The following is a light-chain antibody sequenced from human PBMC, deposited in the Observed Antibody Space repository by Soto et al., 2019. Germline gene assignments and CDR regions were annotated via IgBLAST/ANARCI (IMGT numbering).Light chain of an antibody. CDR3: CSYAVSPL. Sequence: QSALTQPASVSGSPGQSITISCTGTSSDVGSYNLVSWYQQHPGKAPKLMIYEVSKRPSGVSNRFSGSKSGNTASLTISGLQAEEEADYYCCSYAVSPLFGTGTKLTVL. V-gene: IGLV2-23*02. CDR1: SSDVGSYNL. CDR2: EVS. J-gene: IGLJ1*01.